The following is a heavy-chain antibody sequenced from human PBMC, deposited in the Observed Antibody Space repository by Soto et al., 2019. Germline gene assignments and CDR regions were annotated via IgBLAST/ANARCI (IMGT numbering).Heavy chain of an antibody. Sequence: QITLRESGPTLVKPTQTLTLTCTFSGFSFSTSGVGVGWFRQPPGQALQWLALIYWNGNERYSPSLNNRLTVTKANSKNHVALTVASVDPLNTATYCCAHELSGSYYVMDVWGQGTNVTASS. CDR1: GFSFSTSGVG. V-gene: IGHV2-5*01. CDR2: IYWNGNE. CDR3: AHELSGSYYVMDV. J-gene: IGHJ6*02. D-gene: IGHD1-7*01.